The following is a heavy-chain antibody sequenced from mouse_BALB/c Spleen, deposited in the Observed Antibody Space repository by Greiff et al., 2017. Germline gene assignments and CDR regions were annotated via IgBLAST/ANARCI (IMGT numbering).Heavy chain of an antibody. CDR2: ISSGGSYT. CDR1: GFTFSSYG. Sequence: EVHLVESGGDLVKPGGSLKLSCAASGFTFSSYGMSWVRQTPDKRLEWVATISSGGSYTYYPDSVKGRFTISRDNAKNTLYLQMSSLKSEDTAMYYCARPPYDYDDEDAMDYWGQGTSVTVSS. D-gene: IGHD2-4*01. J-gene: IGHJ4*01. V-gene: IGHV5-6*01. CDR3: ARPPYDYDDEDAMDY.